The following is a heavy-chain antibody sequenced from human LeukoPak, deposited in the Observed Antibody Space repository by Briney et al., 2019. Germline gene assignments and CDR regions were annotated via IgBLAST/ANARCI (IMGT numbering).Heavy chain of an antibody. J-gene: IGHJ3*02. CDR1: GGTVSSNA. Sequence: SVKVSCKASGGTVSSNAISWVRQAPGQGLEWMGGIIPIFGTANYAQKFQGRVTITADESPSTAYMELSSLRSEDTAVYYCARKVGYYAFDIWGRGTMVTVSS. V-gene: IGHV1-69*13. CDR2: IIPIFGTA. CDR3: ARKVGYYAFDI. D-gene: IGHD2-15*01.